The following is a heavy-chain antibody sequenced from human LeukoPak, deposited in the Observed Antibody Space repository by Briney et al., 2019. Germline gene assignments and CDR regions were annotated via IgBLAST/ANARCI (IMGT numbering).Heavy chain of an antibody. CDR3: TRGAGWLIDY. CDR2: FHNSGTS. Sequence: SETLSLTCAVSDDSISDYYRGWIRQPPGKGLEWIGYFHNSGTSTYNPSLKSRVTISADTSKNQFSHKLNSLTTADTAVYYCTRGAGWLIDYWGQGILVTVSS. D-gene: IGHD3-16*01. CDR1: DDSISDYY. V-gene: IGHV4-59*01. J-gene: IGHJ4*02.